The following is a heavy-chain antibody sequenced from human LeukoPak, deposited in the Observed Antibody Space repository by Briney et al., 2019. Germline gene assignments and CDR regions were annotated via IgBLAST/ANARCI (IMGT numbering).Heavy chain of an antibody. Sequence: GGSLRLSCAASGFSFSSYNMNWVRQAPGKGLEWISFIGSSTSIYYADSVKGRFTISRDNARNSLSLHMSSLRAEDTAVYYCARGNRQLAYYGSGSRLPYDSWGQGTLVTVSS. CDR2: IGSSTSI. J-gene: IGHJ4*02. CDR3: ARGNRQLAYYGSGSRLPYDS. V-gene: IGHV3-69-1*01. CDR1: GFSFSSYN. D-gene: IGHD3-10*01.